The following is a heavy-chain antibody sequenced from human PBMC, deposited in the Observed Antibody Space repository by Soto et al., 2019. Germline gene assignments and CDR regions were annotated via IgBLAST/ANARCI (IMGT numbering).Heavy chain of an antibody. Sequence: QVQLQQWGAGLLKPSETLSLTCAVYGGSFSGYYWTWIRQPPGKGLEWIGEVNHSGGTNYNPSLKSRVTISVDTSKNQFSLKLTSVTAADTAFYFCARRQGLAPGWTDFWSQGALVTVSS. CDR2: VNHSGGT. J-gene: IGHJ4*02. CDR1: GGSFSGYY. CDR3: ARRQGLAPGWTDF. D-gene: IGHD2-2*01. V-gene: IGHV4-34*01.